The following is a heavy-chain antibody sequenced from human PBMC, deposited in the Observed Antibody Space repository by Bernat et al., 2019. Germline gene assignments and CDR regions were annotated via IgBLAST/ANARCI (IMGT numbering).Heavy chain of an antibody. D-gene: IGHD5-18*01. Sequence: QVTLKESGPVLVKPTETLTLTCTVSGFPLSNARMGVSWIRQPPGKALEWLAHIFSNDEKSYSTSLKSRLTISKDTSKSQVVLTMTNMDPVDTATYYCARLSGYSYGPHYGMDVWGQGTTVTVSS. J-gene: IGHJ6*02. V-gene: IGHV2-26*01. CDR1: GFPLSNARMG. CDR2: IFSNDEK. CDR3: ARLSGYSYGPHYGMDV.